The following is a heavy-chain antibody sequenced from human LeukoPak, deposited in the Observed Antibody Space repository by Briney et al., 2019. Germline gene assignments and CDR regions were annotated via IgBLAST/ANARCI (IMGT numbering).Heavy chain of an antibody. CDR1: GYTFTSYY. D-gene: IGHD4-23*01. Sequence: ASVKVSCKASGYTFTSYYMHWVRQAPGQGLEWMGWISAYNGNTNYAQKLQGRVTMTTDTSTSTAYMVLRSLRSDDTAVYYCARVRGGGNSASKLQHWGQGTLVTVSS. CDR3: ARVRGGGNSASKLQH. J-gene: IGHJ1*01. CDR2: ISAYNGNT. V-gene: IGHV1-18*04.